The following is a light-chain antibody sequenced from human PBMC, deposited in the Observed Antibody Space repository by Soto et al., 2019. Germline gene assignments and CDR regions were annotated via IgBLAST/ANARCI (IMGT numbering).Light chain of an antibody. CDR3: SSYTDSSTQV. J-gene: IGLJ1*01. CDR1: SSDVGGYNY. Sequence: QSALTQTASVSGSPGQSITISCTGTSSDVGGYNYVSWYQQHPGKAPKLMIYEVSNRPSGVSNRFSGSKSGNTASLTISGLQAEDEADYYCSSYTDSSTQVFGTGTKVTVL. V-gene: IGLV2-14*01. CDR2: EVS.